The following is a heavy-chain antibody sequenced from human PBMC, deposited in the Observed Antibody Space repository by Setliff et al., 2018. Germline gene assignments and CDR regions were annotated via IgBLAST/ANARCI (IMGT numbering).Heavy chain of an antibody. J-gene: IGHJ4*02. D-gene: IGHD5-18*01. CDR2: INPSSGNT. Sequence: ASVKVSCKASGYTFTSYYIHWVRQAPGQGLEWMGRINPSSGNTSYAQKFQGRVTMTRDTSTSTVYMELSSLRSEDTAVYFCAREKKYSSSTSFFVSVSDFWGQGTLVT. CDR3: AREKKYSSSTSFFVSVSDF. CDR1: GYTFTSYY. V-gene: IGHV1-46*01.